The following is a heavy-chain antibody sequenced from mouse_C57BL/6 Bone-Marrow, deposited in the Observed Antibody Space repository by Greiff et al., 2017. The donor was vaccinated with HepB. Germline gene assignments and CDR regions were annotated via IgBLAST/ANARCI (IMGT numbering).Heavy chain of an antibody. Sequence: EVKLEESGPGLVKPSQSLSLTCSVTGYSITSGYYWNWIRQFPGNKLEWMGYISYDGSNNYNPSLKNRISITRDTSKNQFFLKLNSVTTEDTATYYCARDDYDGGLYWYFDVWGTGTTVTVSS. J-gene: IGHJ1*03. D-gene: IGHD2-4*01. CDR3: ARDDYDGGLYWYFDV. V-gene: IGHV3-6*01. CDR2: ISYDGSN. CDR1: GYSITSGYY.